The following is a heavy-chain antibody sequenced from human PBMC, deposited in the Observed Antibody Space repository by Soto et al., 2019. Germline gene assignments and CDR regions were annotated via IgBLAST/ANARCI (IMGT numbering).Heavy chain of an antibody. CDR3: AKSNLYCSSTRCYDD. J-gene: IGHJ4*02. CDR1: GFTFSSST. V-gene: IGHV3-23*01. D-gene: IGHD2-2*01. Sequence: PXGSLRLTCAASGFTFSSSTMSWVRQAPGKGLEWVSVSSGSGGRTYYADSVKGRFTISRDNSKNTLYLQMSGLRAEDTAVYYCAKSNLYCSSTRCYDDWGQGTLVTVSS. CDR2: SSGSGGRT.